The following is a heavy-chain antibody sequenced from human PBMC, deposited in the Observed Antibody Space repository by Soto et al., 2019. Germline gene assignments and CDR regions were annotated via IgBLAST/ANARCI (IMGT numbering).Heavy chain of an antibody. J-gene: IGHJ5*02. CDR3: AIHSTGYEDS. D-gene: IGHD5-12*01. Sequence: PGESLKISCKGSGYSFTSYWIGWVRQMPGKGPEWMGIIHPSDFDTRYSPSFQGQVTISADKSISTAYLQWSSLRASDTAMYYCAIHSTGYEDSWGQGTLVTVS. V-gene: IGHV5-51*01. CDR2: IHPSDFDT. CDR1: GYSFTSYW.